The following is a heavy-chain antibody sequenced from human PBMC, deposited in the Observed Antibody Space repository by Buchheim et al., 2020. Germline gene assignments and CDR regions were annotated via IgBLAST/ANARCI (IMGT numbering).Heavy chain of an antibody. Sequence: QLQLQESGPGLVKPSETLSLTCTVSGGSISSSGYYWSWIRQPPGKGLEWIGEINHSGSTNYNPSLKSRVTISVDTSKNQFSLKLSSVTAADTAVYYCASIGYSGRAAWGQGTL. CDR1: GGSISSSGYY. CDR2: INHSGST. V-gene: IGHV4-39*07. J-gene: IGHJ5*02. D-gene: IGHD5-12*01. CDR3: ASIGYSGRAA.